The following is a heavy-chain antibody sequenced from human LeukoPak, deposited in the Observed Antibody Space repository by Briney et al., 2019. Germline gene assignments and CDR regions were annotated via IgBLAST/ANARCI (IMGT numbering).Heavy chain of an antibody. D-gene: IGHD3-9*01. Sequence: PSETLSLTCTVSGGSISSYYWGWIRQPPGKGLEWIGTIYHDGTTYYNPSLKSRVTISVDTSKNQFSLKLNSVTAADTALYYCARGHYDILTGYYEYAFDIWGQGTMVTVSS. V-gene: IGHV4-39*07. CDR3: ARGHYDILTGYYEYAFDI. J-gene: IGHJ3*02. CDR1: GGSISSYY. CDR2: IYHDGTT.